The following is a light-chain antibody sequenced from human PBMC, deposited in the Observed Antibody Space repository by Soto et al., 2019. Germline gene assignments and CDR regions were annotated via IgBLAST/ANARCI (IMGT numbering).Light chain of an antibody. Sequence: QSAVTQPPSVSGSPGQSVTISCTGTSTDFVSYNRVSWYQQPPGTAPKLIIYEASNRPSGVPDRFSGSKSGNTASLTISGLHAADEADYYCSLYTSENTYVFGTGTKLTVL. V-gene: IGLV2-18*01. CDR3: SLYTSENTYV. CDR2: EAS. CDR1: STDFVSYNR. J-gene: IGLJ1*01.